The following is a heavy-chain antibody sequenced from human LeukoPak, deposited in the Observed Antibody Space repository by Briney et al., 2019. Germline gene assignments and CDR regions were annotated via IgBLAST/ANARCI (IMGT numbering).Heavy chain of an antibody. J-gene: IGHJ4*02. CDR2: IAYDGSNK. V-gene: IGHV3-30*18. D-gene: IGHD3-10*01. CDR1: GFTFSNYE. Sequence: GGSLRLSCAASGFTFSNYEMNWVRQAPGKGLERVAFIAYDGSNKYYADSVKGRFTISRDNSKNTLSLQMNSLRAEDTAVYYCAKDHDYYGLESYWGQGTLVTVSS. CDR3: AKDHDYYGLESY.